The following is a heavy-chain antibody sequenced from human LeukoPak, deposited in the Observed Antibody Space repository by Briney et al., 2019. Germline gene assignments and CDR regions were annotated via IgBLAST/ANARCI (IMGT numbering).Heavy chain of an antibody. D-gene: IGHD6-13*01. CDR2: ISGSGGST. V-gene: IGHV3-23*01. CDR3: ATSLGSSWSAPFAYFQH. J-gene: IGHJ1*01. Sequence: GGSLRLSCAASGFTFSSYAMSWVRQAPGKGLEWVSAISGSGGSTYYADSVKGRFTISRDNSKNTLYLQMNSLRAEDTAVYYCATSLGSSWSAPFAYFQHWGQGTLVTVSS. CDR1: GFTFSSYA.